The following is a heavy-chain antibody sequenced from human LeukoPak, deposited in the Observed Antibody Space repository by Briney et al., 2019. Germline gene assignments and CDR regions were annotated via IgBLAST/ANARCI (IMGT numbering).Heavy chain of an antibody. CDR2: IYYSGST. J-gene: IGHJ4*02. V-gene: IGHV4-39*01. CDR3: ARRTMFSVDY. CDR1: GGSISSSSYY. D-gene: IGHD3-10*02. Sequence: SETLSLTCTVSGGSISSSSYYWGWIRQPPGKGLGWIGSIYYSGSTYYNPSLKSRVTISVDTSKNQFSLKLSSVTAADTAEYYCARRTMFSVDYWGQGTLVTVSS.